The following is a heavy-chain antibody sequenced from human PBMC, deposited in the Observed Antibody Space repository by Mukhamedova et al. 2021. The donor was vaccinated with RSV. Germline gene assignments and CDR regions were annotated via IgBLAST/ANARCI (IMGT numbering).Heavy chain of an antibody. Sequence: GTANYAQKFQGRVTITADESTSTAYMELSSLRSEDTAVYYCVRPRITIFGTTGWFDPWGQGTLVTVSS. V-gene: IGHV1-69*01. J-gene: IGHJ5*02. D-gene: IGHD3-3*01. CDR3: VRPRITIFGTTGWFDP. CDR2: GTA.